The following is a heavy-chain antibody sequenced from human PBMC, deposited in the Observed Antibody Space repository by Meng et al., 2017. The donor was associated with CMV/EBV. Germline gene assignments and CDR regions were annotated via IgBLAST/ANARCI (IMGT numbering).Heavy chain of an antibody. CDR3: ARGVIVGATGWFDP. V-gene: IGHV1-8*01. J-gene: IGHJ5*02. CDR2: MNPNSGNT. Sequence: KAYGYTLTSYDINWERQATGQGLEWMGWMNPNSGNTGYAQKFQGRVTMTRNTSISTAYRELSSLRAEDTAVYYCARGVIVGATGWFDPWGQGTLVT. CDR1: GYTLTSYD. D-gene: IGHD1-26*01.